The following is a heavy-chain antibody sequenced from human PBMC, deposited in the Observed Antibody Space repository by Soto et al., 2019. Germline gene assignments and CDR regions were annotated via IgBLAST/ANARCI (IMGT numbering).Heavy chain of an antibody. D-gene: IGHD3-22*01. V-gene: IGHV3-48*02. J-gene: IGHJ4*02. Sequence: EVQLVESGGGLVQPGGSLRLSCAASGFTFSSYSMNWVRQAPGKGLEWVSYISSSSSTIYYADSVKGRFTISRDNAKNSLYLQMNSLRDEDTAVYYCAREAQRNYDSSGYYYGVVFGEYDYWGQGTLVTVSS. CDR3: AREAQRNYDSSGYYYGVVFGEYDY. CDR2: ISSSSSTI. CDR1: GFTFSSYS.